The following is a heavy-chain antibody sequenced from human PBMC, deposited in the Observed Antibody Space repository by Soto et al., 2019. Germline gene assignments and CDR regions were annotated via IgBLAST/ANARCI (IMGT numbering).Heavy chain of an antibody. CDR1: GYSFTSYW. CDR3: ARHTYDFWSGYYNYYYMDV. D-gene: IGHD3-3*01. V-gene: IGHV5-51*01. Sequence: GESLKISCKGSGYSFTSYWIGWVRQMPGKGLEWMGIIYPGDSDTRYSPSFQGQVTISADKSISTAYLQWSSLKASDTAMYYCARHTYDFWSGYYNYYYMDVWGKGTTVTVSS. CDR2: IYPGDSDT. J-gene: IGHJ6*03.